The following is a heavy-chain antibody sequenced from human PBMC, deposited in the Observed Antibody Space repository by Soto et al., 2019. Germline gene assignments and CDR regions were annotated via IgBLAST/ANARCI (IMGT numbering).Heavy chain of an antibody. J-gene: IGHJ4*02. CDR1: GGSFSGYY. V-gene: IGHV4-34*01. D-gene: IGHD6-6*01. CDR3: ASVAARMGGY. Sequence: QVQLQQWGAGLLKPSETLSLTCAVYGGSFSGYYWSWIRQPPGKGLEWIGEINHSGSTNYNPSLKSRVTISVDTSKYPFSLKLSSVTAADTAVYYCASVAARMGGYWGQGTLVTVSS. CDR2: INHSGST.